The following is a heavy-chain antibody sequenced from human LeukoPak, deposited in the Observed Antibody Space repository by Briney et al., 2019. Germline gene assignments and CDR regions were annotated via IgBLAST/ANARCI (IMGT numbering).Heavy chain of an antibody. CDR3: ARGPGSGYYYYYMDV. CDR1: GGSISSYY. CDR2: INHGGST. J-gene: IGHJ6*03. V-gene: IGHV4-34*01. D-gene: IGHD3-10*01. Sequence: PSETLSLTCTVSGGSISSYYWTWIRQPPGKGLEWIGEINHGGSTNYNPSLKSRVTISVDTSRNQFSMKLTTVTAADTAVYYCARGPGSGYYYYYMDVWGKGSTVTVSS.